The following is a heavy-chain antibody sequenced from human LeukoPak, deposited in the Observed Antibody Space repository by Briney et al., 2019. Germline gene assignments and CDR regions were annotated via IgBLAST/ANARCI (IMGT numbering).Heavy chain of an antibody. V-gene: IGHV1-18*01. CDR3: VREAEVQGVMLLSY. J-gene: IGHJ4*02. D-gene: IGHD3-10*01. Sequence: ASVKVSCKASGYTFTTYGISWGRQAPGQGLEWMGWISAYNGNTNYAQKLQGRVTLTTDTSTSTAYMELRSLRSDDTAVYYCVREAEVQGVMLLSYGGQGTLVTVSS. CDR1: GYTFTTYG. CDR2: ISAYNGNT.